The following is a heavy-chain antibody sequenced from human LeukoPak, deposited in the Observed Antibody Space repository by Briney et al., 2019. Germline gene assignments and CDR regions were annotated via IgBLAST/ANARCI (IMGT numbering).Heavy chain of an antibody. D-gene: IGHD6-13*01. CDR1: GYTFTSYY. CDR2: INPSGGST. Sequence: ASVKVSCKASGYTFTSYYMHWVRQAPGQGLEWMGIINPSGGSTSYAQKSQGRVTMTRDTSTSTVYMELSSLRSEDTAVYYCARDLAAADTDYWGQGTLVTVSS. V-gene: IGHV1-46*01. J-gene: IGHJ4*02. CDR3: ARDLAAADTDY.